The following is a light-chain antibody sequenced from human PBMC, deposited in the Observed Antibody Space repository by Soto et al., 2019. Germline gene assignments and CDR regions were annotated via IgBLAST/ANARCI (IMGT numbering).Light chain of an antibody. Sequence: EIVMTQSPATLSVSPGERATLSCRASQSVAGNLAWYQHKPGQAPRLLIYGASSRATGIPDRFSGSGSGTDFTLTISRLEPEDFAVYYCQQYGSSPQTFGQGTKVDIK. CDR3: QQYGSSPQT. V-gene: IGKV3-20*01. J-gene: IGKJ1*01. CDR1: QSVAGN. CDR2: GAS.